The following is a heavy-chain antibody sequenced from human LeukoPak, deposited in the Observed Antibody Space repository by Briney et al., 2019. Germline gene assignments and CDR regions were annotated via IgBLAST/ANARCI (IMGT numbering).Heavy chain of an antibody. D-gene: IGHD3-22*01. Sequence: SSETLSLTCTVSGGSISSSSYYWGWIRQPPGRGLEWIGSIYYSGSTYYNPSLKSRVTISVDTSKNQFSLKLSSVTAADTAVYYCARGGGYYYDSSGYMRDWGQGTLVTVSS. V-gene: IGHV4-39*07. CDR2: IYYSGST. CDR1: GGSISSSSYY. CDR3: ARGGGYYYDSSGYMRD. J-gene: IGHJ4*02.